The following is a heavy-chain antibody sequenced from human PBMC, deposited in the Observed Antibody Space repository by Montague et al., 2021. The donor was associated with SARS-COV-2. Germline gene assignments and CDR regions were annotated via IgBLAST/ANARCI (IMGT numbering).Heavy chain of an antibody. V-gene: IGHV4-59*01. CDR1: GDSISGYY. D-gene: IGHD2/OR15-2a*01. J-gene: IGHJ5*02. CDR3: VREGDCNGTTCYGWFDP. Sequence: SETLSLTCNVSGDSISGYYWSWIRQTPGKGLEWIGYIHSSGSTNYNPSLKSRLTISVDMSNNQFSLKLHSVTAVDTAVYYRVREGDCNGTTCYGWFDPWGQGNLVIVSS. CDR2: IHSSGST.